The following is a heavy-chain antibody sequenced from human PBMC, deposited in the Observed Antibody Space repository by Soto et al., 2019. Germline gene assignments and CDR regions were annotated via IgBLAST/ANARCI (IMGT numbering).Heavy chain of an antibody. J-gene: IGHJ5*02. Sequence: SETQSLTCAVYGRSFIGYYCNWLRQPPGKGLEWIGEINHTGGTHYNPPLKSRVTMSVDTSKNQFSLRLSSVTAADTAIYYGATRIPAFGLLIPQVDHWGKGPQVT. CDR2: INHTGGT. D-gene: IGHD2-21*01. V-gene: IGHV4-34*01. CDR3: ATRIPAFGLLIPQVDH. CDR1: GRSFIGYY.